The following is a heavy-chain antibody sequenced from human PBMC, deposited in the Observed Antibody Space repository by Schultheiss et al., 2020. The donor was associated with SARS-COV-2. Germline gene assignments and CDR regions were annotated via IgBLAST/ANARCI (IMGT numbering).Heavy chain of an antibody. CDR2: IYSGGST. CDR1: GFTFSSYA. D-gene: IGHD1-26*01. Sequence: GESLKISCAASGFTFSSYAMSWVRQAPGKGLEWVSVIYSGGSTYYADSVKGRFTISRDNSKNTLYLQMNSLRAEDTAVYYCAREVRIVGATTSFDYWGQGTLVTVSS. J-gene: IGHJ4*02. CDR3: AREVRIVGATTSFDY. V-gene: IGHV3-66*01.